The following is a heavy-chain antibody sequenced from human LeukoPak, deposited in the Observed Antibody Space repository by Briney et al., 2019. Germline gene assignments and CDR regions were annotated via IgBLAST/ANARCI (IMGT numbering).Heavy chain of an antibody. J-gene: IGHJ4*02. V-gene: IGHV3-23*01. CDR1: GFTFSSYA. D-gene: IGHD6-13*01. Sequence: GSLRLSCAASGFTFSSYAMSWVRQAPGKGLEWVSAISGSGGSTYYADSVKGRFTISRDNSKNTLYLQMNSLRAEDTAVYYCAKPDSSSWYGNVDYWGQGTLVTVSS. CDR2: ISGSGGST. CDR3: AKPDSSSWYGNVDY.